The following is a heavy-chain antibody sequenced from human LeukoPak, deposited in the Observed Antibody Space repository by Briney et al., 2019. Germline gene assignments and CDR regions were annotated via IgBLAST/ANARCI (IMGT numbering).Heavy chain of an antibody. CDR2: ISRSSSYI. Sequence: KPGGSLRLSCAASGFTFSSYSMNWVRQAPGKGLEWVSSISRSSSYIYYADSVKGRFTISRDNAKNSLYLQMNSLRAEDTAVYYCARNYDSSGYYYDADAFDIWGQGTMVTVSS. D-gene: IGHD3-22*01. V-gene: IGHV3-21*01. CDR1: GFTFSSYS. J-gene: IGHJ3*02. CDR3: ARNYDSSGYYYDADAFDI.